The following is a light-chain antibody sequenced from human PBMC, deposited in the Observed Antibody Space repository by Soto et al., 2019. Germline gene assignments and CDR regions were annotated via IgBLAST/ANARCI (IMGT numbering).Light chain of an antibody. Sequence: QSVLTQPASVSGSPGQSITISCTGTSSDVGSYDLVSWYQQRPGRAPRLMIFEVAKRPSGISTRFSGSKSGNTASLTISGLQAVDEADYFCCSYTSTNTLVFGGGTKVTV. CDR2: EVA. V-gene: IGLV2-23*02. CDR1: SSDVGSYDL. J-gene: IGLJ2*01. CDR3: CSYTSTNTLV.